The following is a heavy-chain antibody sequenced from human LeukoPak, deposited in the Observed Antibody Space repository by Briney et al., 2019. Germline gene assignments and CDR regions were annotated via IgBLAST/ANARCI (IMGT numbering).Heavy chain of an antibody. CDR2: ISGSGGTT. Sequence: GGSLRLSCLASGFALSNYALTWVRQAPGKGLEWVSVISGSGGTTHYADSVKGRFTISRDNSKNTLYLQMNSLRAEDTAVYYCAKDLARSRWHRGDYYYGMDVWGQGTTVTVSS. CDR1: GFALSNYA. V-gene: IGHV3-23*01. J-gene: IGHJ6*02. CDR3: AKDLARSRWHRGDYYYGMDV. D-gene: IGHD6-19*01.